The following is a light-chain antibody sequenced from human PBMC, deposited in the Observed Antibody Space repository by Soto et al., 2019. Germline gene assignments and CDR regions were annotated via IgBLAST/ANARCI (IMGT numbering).Light chain of an antibody. CDR2: DAS. J-gene: IGKJ2*01. CDR1: QSVSSSY. V-gene: IGKV3-20*01. CDR3: QRYGSLPYT. Sequence: EIVLTQSPGTLSLSPGEGATLSCRASQSVSSSYLAWYQQKPGQAPRLLIYDASSRATGIPDRFSGSGSGTDFTLTISRLELEDFAVYYCQRYGSLPYTFGQGTKLEIK.